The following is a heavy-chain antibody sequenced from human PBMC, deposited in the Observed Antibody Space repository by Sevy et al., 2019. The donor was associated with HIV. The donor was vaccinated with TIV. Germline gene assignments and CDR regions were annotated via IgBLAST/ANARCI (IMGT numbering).Heavy chain of an antibody. CDR2: ISPSAKTT. V-gene: IGHV3-11*04. CDR3: AGGKYWFDP. Sequence: GGSLRLSCAASGFTFSDHYWGWIRQAPGKGLEWVSHISPSAKTTYYADSVEGRFTISRDNAKKSLYLQMNSLRAEDTAVYYCAGGKYWFDPWGHGTLVTVSS. J-gene: IGHJ5*02. CDR1: GFTFSDHY.